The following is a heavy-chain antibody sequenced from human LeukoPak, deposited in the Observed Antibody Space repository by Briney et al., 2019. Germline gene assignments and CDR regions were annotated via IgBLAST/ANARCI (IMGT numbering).Heavy chain of an antibody. Sequence: ASVKVSCKASGYTFTGYYMHWVRQAPGQGLEWMGWINPNSGGTNYAQKFQGRVTMTRDTSISTAYMELSRLRSDDTAVYYCARLPRGQWELGTLDYWGQGTLVTVSS. D-gene: IGHD1-26*01. CDR1: GYTFTGYY. J-gene: IGHJ4*02. V-gene: IGHV1-2*02. CDR3: ARLPRGQWELGTLDY. CDR2: INPNSGGT.